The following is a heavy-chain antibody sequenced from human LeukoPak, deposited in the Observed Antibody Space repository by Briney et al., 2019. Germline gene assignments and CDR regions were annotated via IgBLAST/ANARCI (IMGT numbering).Heavy chain of an antibody. V-gene: IGHV3-30-3*01. Sequence: GGSLRLSCSASGFTFSSYAMHWVRQAPGKGLEWVAVVSHDGNNKYHADSVKGRFTISRDNSKNTLYLQMDSLRVEDTAVYFCAGDLKEHLDTWGQGILVTVSS. CDR2: VSHDGNNK. D-gene: IGHD1/OR15-1a*01. CDR3: AGDLKEHLDT. CDR1: GFTFSSYA. J-gene: IGHJ5*02.